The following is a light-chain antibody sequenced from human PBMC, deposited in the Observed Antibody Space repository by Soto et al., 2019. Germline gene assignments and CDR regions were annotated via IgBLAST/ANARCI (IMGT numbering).Light chain of an antibody. V-gene: IGLV4-69*01. Sequence: QPVLPQPPSASASLGASVTLTCTLSSGHSSDAIAWNQQQPEKGPRYLMKVNSDGSHKKGDGIPDRFSGSTSGAERYLTISSLHSEDEADYFCQTCGIGGEVVFGGGTKLTVL. CDR1: SGHSSDA. CDR3: QTCGIGGEVV. J-gene: IGLJ3*02. CDR2: VNSDGSH.